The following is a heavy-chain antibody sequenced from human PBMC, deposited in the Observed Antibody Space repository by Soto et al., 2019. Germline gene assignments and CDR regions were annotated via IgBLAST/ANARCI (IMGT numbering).Heavy chain of an antibody. J-gene: IGHJ6*02. CDR3: AWGYDENPSTGGHYSYFAXDV. Sequence: TLSLTCTVSGGSMSIGGAYWSWIRQHPGKGLEWIGYIYYSGSTYYNPSLESRLTISVDTSKNQFSLKLSSVTAADTAVYYCAWGYDENPSTGGHYSYFAXDVWGQGTTVTVSS. V-gene: IGHV4-31*03. D-gene: IGHD2-15*01. CDR2: IYYSGST. CDR1: GGSMSIGGAY.